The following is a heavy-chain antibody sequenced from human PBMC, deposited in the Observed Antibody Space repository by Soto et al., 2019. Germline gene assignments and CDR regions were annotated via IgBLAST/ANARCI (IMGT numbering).Heavy chain of an antibody. V-gene: IGHV1-69*02. CDR3: VSSDVSSSPFQH. J-gene: IGHJ1*01. CDR2: VIPILGIA. Sequence: QVQLVQSGAEVKKPGSSVKVSCKASGGTFSSYTISWVRQAPGQGLEWMGRVIPILGIATYAQKFQGRVTITADKSTSTADMELSSRISEDTAVYYCVSSDVSSSPFQHWGHGTLATVSS. D-gene: IGHD2-2*01. CDR1: GGTFSSYT.